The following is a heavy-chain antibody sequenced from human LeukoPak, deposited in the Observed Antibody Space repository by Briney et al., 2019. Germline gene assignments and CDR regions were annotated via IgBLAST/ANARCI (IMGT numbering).Heavy chain of an antibody. Sequence: PGGSLRLSCAASGFTFSSYSMNWVRQAPGKGLEWVSSISSSSSYIYYADSVKGRFTISRDNAKNSLYLQMNSLRAEDTAVYYCARDGAYGDYSDYWGQGTLVTVSS. CDR1: GFTFSSYS. CDR2: ISSSSSYI. J-gene: IGHJ4*02. CDR3: ARDGAYGDYSDY. V-gene: IGHV3-21*01. D-gene: IGHD4-17*01.